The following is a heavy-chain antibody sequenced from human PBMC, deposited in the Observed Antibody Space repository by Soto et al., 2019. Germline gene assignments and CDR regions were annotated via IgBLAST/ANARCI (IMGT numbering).Heavy chain of an antibody. CDR1: GYTFTSYA. D-gene: IGHD2-2*01. J-gene: IGHJ3*02. V-gene: IGHV1-3*01. CDR3: ARGLGYCSSTSCYGNAFDI. Sequence: ASVKVSCKASGYTFTSYAMHWVRQAPGQRLEWMGWINAGNGNTKYSQKFQGRVTITRDTSASTAYMELSSLRSEDTAVYYCARGLGYCSSTSCYGNAFDIWGQGTMVTVS. CDR2: INAGNGNT.